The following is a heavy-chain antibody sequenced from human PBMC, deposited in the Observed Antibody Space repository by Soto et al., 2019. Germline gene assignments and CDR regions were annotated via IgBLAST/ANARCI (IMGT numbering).Heavy chain of an antibody. D-gene: IGHD6-19*01. Sequence: GASVKVSCKASGYTFTGYYMHWVRQAPGQGLEWMGWINPNSGGTNYAQKFQGWVTMTRDTSISTAYMELSRLRSDDTAVYYCTRGRDSGWYHYAFDIWGQGTMVTVSS. J-gene: IGHJ3*02. CDR2: INPNSGGT. CDR3: TRGRDSGWYHYAFDI. CDR1: GYTFTGYY. V-gene: IGHV1-2*04.